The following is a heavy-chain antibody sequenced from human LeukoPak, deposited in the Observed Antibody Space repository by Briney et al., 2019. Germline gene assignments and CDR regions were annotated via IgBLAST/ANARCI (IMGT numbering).Heavy chain of an antibody. CDR3: ASLPYSSGFDY. J-gene: IGHJ4*02. V-gene: IGHV3-48*03. D-gene: IGHD6-19*01. CDR2: ISSSGSTI. CDR1: GFTFSSYE. Sequence: GGSLRLSCAASGFTFSSYEMNWVRQAPGKGLEWVSYISSSGSTIYYADSVKGRFTISRDNAKNSLYLQMNSLRAEDTAVYYCASLPYSSGFDYWGQGTLVTVSS.